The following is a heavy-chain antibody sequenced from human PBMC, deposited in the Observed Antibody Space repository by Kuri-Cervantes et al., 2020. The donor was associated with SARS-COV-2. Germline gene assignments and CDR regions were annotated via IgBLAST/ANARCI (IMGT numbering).Heavy chain of an antibody. Sequence: GGSLRLSCVASGFTFSAYTLNWVRQAPGKGLEWVSSITRSSVYISYADSLKGRFTISRDNAKNSLYLQMNSLRAEDTAVYYCARDDYDYVWGSYQFDYWGQGTLVTVSS. CDR3: ARDDYDYVWGSYQFDY. CDR2: ITRSSVYI. J-gene: IGHJ4*02. V-gene: IGHV3-21*01. D-gene: IGHD3-16*01. CDR1: GFTFSAYT.